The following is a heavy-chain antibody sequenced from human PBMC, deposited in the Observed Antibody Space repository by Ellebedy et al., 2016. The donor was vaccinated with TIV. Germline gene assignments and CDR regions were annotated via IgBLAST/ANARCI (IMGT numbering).Heavy chain of an antibody. V-gene: IGHV3-49*03. J-gene: IGHJ4*02. CDR3: AGEVSATSLTY. Sequence: GGSLRLSCTGSGFTIGDYAMSWFRQAPGKGLEWLGFIRTKSSGGTTDYAASVKGRFTISRDESKSIAYLQMNSLKTEDTAVYYCAGEVSATSLTYWGQGTLVTVSS. CDR2: IRTKSSGGTT. D-gene: IGHD6-25*01. CDR1: GFTIGDYA.